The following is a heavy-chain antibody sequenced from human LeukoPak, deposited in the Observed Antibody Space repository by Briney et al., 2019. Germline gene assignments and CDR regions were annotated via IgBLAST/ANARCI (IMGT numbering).Heavy chain of an antibody. CDR1: GFTFSSYS. Sequence: GGSLRLSCAASGFTFSSYSMHWVRQAPGKGLEWVAVISYDGSNKHYADSVKGRFTISRDDSENTLYLQMSSLRAGDTAVYYCARGAGSYYFTYFHYWGQGTLVTVSS. CDR2: ISYDGSNK. D-gene: IGHD1-26*01. CDR3: ARGAGSYYFTYFHY. J-gene: IGHJ1*01. V-gene: IGHV3-30-3*01.